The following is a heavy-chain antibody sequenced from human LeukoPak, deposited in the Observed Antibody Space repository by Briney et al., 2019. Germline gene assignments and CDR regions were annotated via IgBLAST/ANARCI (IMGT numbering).Heavy chain of an antibody. CDR3: ARDLKDGFWSGYYDYFDY. CDR1: GYTFTGYY. CDR2: INPNSGGT. D-gene: IGHD3-3*01. Sequence: ASVKVSCQACGYTFTGYYIRWVRQAPGQGLDWMGWINPNSGGTNYAQKFQGRVTMTRDASISTAYMELSRLISDDTAVYYCARDLKDGFWSGYYDYFDYWGQGTLVTVSS. J-gene: IGHJ4*02. V-gene: IGHV1-2*02.